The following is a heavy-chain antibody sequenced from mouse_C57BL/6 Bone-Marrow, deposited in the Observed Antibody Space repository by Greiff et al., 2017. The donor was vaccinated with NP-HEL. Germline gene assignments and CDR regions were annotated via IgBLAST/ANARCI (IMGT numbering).Heavy chain of an antibody. D-gene: IGHD2-4*01. CDR3: ARRRYDYDDGYAMDY. CDR1: GYTFTDYY. CDR2: INPYNGGT. J-gene: IGHJ4*01. V-gene: IGHV1-19*01. Sequence: VQLQQSGPVLVKPGASVKMSCKASGYTFTDYYMNWVKQSHGKSLEWIGVINPYNGGTSYNQKFKGKGTLTVDKSSSTAYMELNSLTSEDSAVYYCARRRYDYDDGYAMDYWGQGTSVTVSS.